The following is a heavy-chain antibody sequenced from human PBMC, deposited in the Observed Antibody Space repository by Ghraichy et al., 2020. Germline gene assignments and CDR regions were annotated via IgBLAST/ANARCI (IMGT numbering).Heavy chain of an antibody. J-gene: IGHJ4*02. CDR2: ISYDGSNK. Sequence: GGSLRLSCAASGFTFSSYAMHWVRQAPGKGLEWVAVISYDGSNKYYADSVKGRFTISRDNSKNTLYLQMNSLRAEDTAVYYCAREESYDFWSGYLGSVRGFGYWGQGTLVTVSS. CDR3: AREESYDFWSGYLGSVRGFGY. D-gene: IGHD3-3*01. CDR1: GFTFSSYA. V-gene: IGHV3-30-3*01.